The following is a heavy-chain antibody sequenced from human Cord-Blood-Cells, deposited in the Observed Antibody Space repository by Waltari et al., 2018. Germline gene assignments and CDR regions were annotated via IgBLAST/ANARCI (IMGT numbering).Heavy chain of an antibody. Sequence: QVQLQQWGAGLLKPSETLSLTCAVYGGSFRGYYWRWIRQPTGKGLEWIGEINHSGSTNYNPSLKSRVTISVDTSKNQFSLKLSSVTAADTAVYYCARPKTGRYFDLWGRGTLVTVSS. CDR1: GGSFRGYY. V-gene: IGHV4-34*01. J-gene: IGHJ2*01. CDR2: INHSGST. CDR3: ARPKTGRYFDL. D-gene: IGHD1-1*01.